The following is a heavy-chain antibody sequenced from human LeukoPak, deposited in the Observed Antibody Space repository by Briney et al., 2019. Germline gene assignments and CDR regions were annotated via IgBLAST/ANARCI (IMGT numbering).Heavy chain of an antibody. Sequence: SEPLSLTCTVSDDSISSNDYYWGWIRQPPGKGLEWIGSISYSGSTYYRPSLKSRVTISVDTSKNQFSLKLSSVTAADTAVYYCARRWAGGDCYGAFDYWGQGTLVTVSS. D-gene: IGHD2-21*01. CDR1: DDSISSNDYY. CDR2: ISYSGST. V-gene: IGHV4-39*01. J-gene: IGHJ4*02. CDR3: ARRWAGGDCYGAFDY.